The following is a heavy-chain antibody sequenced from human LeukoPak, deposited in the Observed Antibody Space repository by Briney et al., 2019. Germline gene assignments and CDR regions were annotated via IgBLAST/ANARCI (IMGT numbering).Heavy chain of an antibody. CDR3: ARDQQWLVFMGTGYYFDY. V-gene: IGHV1-46*01. D-gene: IGHD6-19*01. J-gene: IGHJ4*02. Sequence: GASVKVSCKASGYTFTSFYMQWVRQAPGQGLEWMGIINPSGGSTNYAQKFQGRVTMTTDTSTSTAYMELRSLRSDDTAVYYCARDQQWLVFMGTGYYFDYWGQGTLVTVSS. CDR1: GYTFTSFY. CDR2: INPSGGST.